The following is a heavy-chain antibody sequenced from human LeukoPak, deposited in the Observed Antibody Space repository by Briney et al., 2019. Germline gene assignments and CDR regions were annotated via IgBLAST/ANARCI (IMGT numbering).Heavy chain of an antibody. Sequence: SETLSLTCTVSGGSISSYYWSWIRQPPGKGLEWIGYIYYSGSTNYNPSLKSRATISVDTSKNQFSLKLSSVTAADTAVYYCARGPLGGFWSGYYSVMDYYYYYYMDVWGKGTTVTVSS. CDR1: GGSISSYY. J-gene: IGHJ6*03. D-gene: IGHD3-3*01. CDR3: ARGPLGGFWSGYYSVMDYYYYYYMDV. CDR2: IYYSGST. V-gene: IGHV4-59*01.